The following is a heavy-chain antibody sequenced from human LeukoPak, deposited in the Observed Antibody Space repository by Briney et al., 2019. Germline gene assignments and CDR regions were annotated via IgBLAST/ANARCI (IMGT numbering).Heavy chain of an antibody. Sequence: PSETLSLTCTVSGDSITSYYWSWFRQPPGKGLEWVGYVYYTGSINYSPPLKIRLTMSVDTSKNQFSLNLSSVTAADTAIYYCARGPYDSGGYYLAACDVWGRGTMVTVTS. CDR1: GDSITSYY. V-gene: IGHV4-59*01. D-gene: IGHD3-22*01. CDR2: VYYTGSI. CDR3: ARGPYDSGGYYLAACDV. J-gene: IGHJ3*01.